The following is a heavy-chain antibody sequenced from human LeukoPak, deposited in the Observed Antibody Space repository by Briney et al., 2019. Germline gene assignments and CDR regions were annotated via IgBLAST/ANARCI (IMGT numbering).Heavy chain of an antibody. J-gene: IGHJ6*02. CDR1: GYTFTGYY. Sequence: ASVKVSCKASGYTFTGYYMHWVRQAPGQGLEWMGWINPNSGGTNYAQKFQGRVTMTRDTSISTAYMELSRLRSDDTAVYYCARDDFVRDHQLEDHYRMDVWGQGTTVTVSS. D-gene: IGHD3-16*01. CDR3: ARDDFVRDHQLEDHYRMDV. CDR2: INPNSGGT. V-gene: IGHV1-2*02.